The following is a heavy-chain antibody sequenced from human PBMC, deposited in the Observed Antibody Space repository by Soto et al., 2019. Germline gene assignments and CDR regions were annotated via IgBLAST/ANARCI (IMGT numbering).Heavy chain of an antibody. V-gene: IGHV3-72*01. CDR3: ARLMGTSFDL. CDR2: ARNKVNGYTI. J-gene: IGHJ4*02. Sequence: EVQLVESGGGLVQPGGSLRLSCVASGFTFSDHYIDWVRQAPGKGLEWVGRARNKVNGYTIAYAASVKGRFTISRDDSKNSLYLQMNSLRAEDTAVYFCARLMGTSFDLWGQGTLVTVSS. CDR1: GFTFSDHY. D-gene: IGHD2-8*01.